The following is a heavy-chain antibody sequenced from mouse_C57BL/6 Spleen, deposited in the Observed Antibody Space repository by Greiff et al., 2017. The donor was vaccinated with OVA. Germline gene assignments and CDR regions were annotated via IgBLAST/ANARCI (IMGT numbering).Heavy chain of an antibody. J-gene: IGHJ4*01. Sequence: EVQLQESGPELVKPGASVKLSCKASGYTFTDYYMDWVKQSPGQSLEWIGDINPNNGGTIYNEKFKGKATLTVDKSSSTAYMELSSLTSEDTAVYYCASVSGGDCAMDYWGQGTSVTVSS. CDR1: GYTFTDYY. D-gene: IGHD3-2*02. CDR3: ASVSGGDCAMDY. CDR2: INPNNGGT. V-gene: IGHV1-18*01.